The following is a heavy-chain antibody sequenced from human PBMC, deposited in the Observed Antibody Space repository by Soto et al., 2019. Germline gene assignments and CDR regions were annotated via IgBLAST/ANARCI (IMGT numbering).Heavy chain of an antibody. CDR2: ISSSGSSI. J-gene: IGHJ4*02. V-gene: IGHV3-23*01. Sequence: GGSLRLSCAASGLMFTDYAMSWVRQAPGKGLEWVASISSSGSSIYYADSVKGRFTISRDNSKNTLYLQMNSLRPEDTAMYYCAKISDVDWLFWWGQGTLVTVPS. CDR1: GLMFTDYA. D-gene: IGHD3-9*01. CDR3: AKISDVDWLFW.